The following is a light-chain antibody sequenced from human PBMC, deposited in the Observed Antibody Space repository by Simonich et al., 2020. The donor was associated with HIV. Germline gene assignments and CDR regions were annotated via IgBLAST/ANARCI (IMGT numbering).Light chain of an antibody. CDR1: QSISTW. Sequence: DIQMTQSPSTLSASVGDRVTITCRASQSISTWLAWYQQKPGKAPKLLIYEASTLERGVPSRFSGSGSGTEFTLTISGLQPDDFATYYCQQYNTYPRTFGQGTKVEI. J-gene: IGKJ1*01. CDR2: EAS. CDR3: QQYNTYPRT. V-gene: IGKV1-5*03.